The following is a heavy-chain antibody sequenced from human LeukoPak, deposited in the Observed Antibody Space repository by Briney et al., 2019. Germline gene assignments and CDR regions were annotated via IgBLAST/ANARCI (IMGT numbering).Heavy chain of an antibody. CDR1: GYIFTGYY. CDR2: INPNSGGT. J-gene: IGHJ4*02. Sequence: ASVKVSCKASGYIFTGYYMHWVRQAPGQGLEWMGRINPNSGGTNYAQKFQGRVTMTRDTSISTAYMELSRLRSDDTAVYYCARGGNRYSTFDYWGQGTLVTVSS. D-gene: IGHD6-13*01. V-gene: IGHV1-2*06. CDR3: ARGGNRYSTFDY.